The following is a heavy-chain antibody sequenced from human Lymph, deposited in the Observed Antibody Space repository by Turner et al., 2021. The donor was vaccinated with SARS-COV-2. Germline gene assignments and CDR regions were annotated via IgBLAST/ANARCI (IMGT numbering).Heavy chain of an antibody. CDR1: GVTFNNYA. V-gene: IGHV3-23*01. D-gene: IGHD3-16*01. Sequence: EVQLLESGGGLVQPGGSLRRSCAASGVTFNNYAMSWVRQAPGNGLEWVSTISGSGGSTYYSDSVKGRFIISRDNSKNTLYLQMNSLRAEDTAVYYCANLYPTVSWEFPYGMDVWGQGTTVTVSS. J-gene: IGHJ6*02. CDR3: ANLYPTVSWEFPYGMDV. CDR2: ISGSGGST.